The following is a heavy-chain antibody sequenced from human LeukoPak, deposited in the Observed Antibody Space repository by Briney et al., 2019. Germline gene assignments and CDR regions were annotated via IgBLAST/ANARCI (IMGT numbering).Heavy chain of an antibody. CDR2: INWNGGST. D-gene: IGHD1-26*01. CDR1: GFTFDDYG. V-gene: IGHV3-20*04. J-gene: IGHJ6*03. CDR3: AREQVGASAVSYYYYMDV. Sequence: GGSLRLSCAASGFTFDDYGMSWVRQAPGKGLEWVSGINWNGGSTGYADAVKGRLTISRDNAKNSLYLQMNSLRAEETALYYRAREQVGASAVSYYYYMDVWGKGTTVTVSS.